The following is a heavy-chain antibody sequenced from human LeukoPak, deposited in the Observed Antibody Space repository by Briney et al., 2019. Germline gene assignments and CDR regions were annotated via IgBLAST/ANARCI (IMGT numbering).Heavy chain of an antibody. CDR2: ISDSGDIT. D-gene: IGHD5-12*01. V-gene: IGHV3-23*01. CDR1: GLTFSSYA. CDR3: SKDRAGYSGARGFDY. J-gene: IGHJ4*02. Sequence: GGSLRLSCAASGLTFSSYAMGWVRQAPGKGLEWVSRISDSGDITYYADSVKGRFTISRDNSKNTLYLQMNSLRAEDTAVYYCSKDRAGYSGARGFDYWGQGTLVTVSS.